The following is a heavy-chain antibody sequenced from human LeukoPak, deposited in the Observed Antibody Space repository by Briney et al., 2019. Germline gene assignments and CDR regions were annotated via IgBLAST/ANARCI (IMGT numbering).Heavy chain of an antibody. CDR3: ARFDGYYGMDA. J-gene: IGHJ6*04. Sequence: SETLSLTCAVSGGSISSGGYSWSWIRQPPGKGLEWIGYIYYSGSTNYNPSLKSRVTISVDTSKNQFSLKMSSVTAADTAVYYCARFDGYYGMDAWGKGTTVTVSS. CDR1: GGSISSGGYS. CDR2: IYYSGST. V-gene: IGHV4-61*08. D-gene: IGHD5-24*01.